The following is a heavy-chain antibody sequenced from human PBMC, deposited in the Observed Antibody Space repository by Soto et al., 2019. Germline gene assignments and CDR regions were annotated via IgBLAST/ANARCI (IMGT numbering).Heavy chain of an antibody. CDR3: AKVGGFDP. CDR1: GFTFGRYA. D-gene: IGHD4-17*01. J-gene: IGHJ5*02. Sequence: PGGSLRLSCVASGFTFGRYAMTWVRQTQGKGLECVSAISGNGESTHYADSVKGRFTISRDNSKNTLYLQLSNLRAEDTAIYYCAKVGGFDPWGPGTLVPVSP. V-gene: IGHV3-23*01. CDR2: ISGNGEST.